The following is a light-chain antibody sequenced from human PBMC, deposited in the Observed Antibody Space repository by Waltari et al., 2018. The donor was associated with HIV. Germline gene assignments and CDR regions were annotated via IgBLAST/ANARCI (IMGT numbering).Light chain of an antibody. Sequence: QSALTQPASVSGSPGQSITISCAGTTSDIGIFDSVSWYQQHPGRAPQLMIFGVYSRPSGVSSRVSGSKSGNTASLTISGLQAEDEANYYCCSYTAIHTLIFGGGTKLTVL. CDR2: GVY. CDR1: TSDIGIFDS. V-gene: IGLV2-14*01. CDR3: CSYTAIHTLI. J-gene: IGLJ2*01.